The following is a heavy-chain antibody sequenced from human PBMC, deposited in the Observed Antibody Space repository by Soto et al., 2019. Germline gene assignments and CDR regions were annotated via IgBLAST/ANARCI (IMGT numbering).Heavy chain of an antibody. V-gene: IGHV3-21*01. Sequence: EVQLVESGGGLVKPGGSLRLSCAASGFTFSSYTMNWVRQAPDKGLEWVSSISSGSNYIYYADSVKGRFTISRDNAKNSLYLQMNRLRAEDTAVYYCARGYGSADYWGPGTLVTVSS. D-gene: IGHD2-15*01. CDR1: GFTFSSYT. J-gene: IGHJ4*02. CDR3: ARGYGSADY. CDR2: ISSGSNYI.